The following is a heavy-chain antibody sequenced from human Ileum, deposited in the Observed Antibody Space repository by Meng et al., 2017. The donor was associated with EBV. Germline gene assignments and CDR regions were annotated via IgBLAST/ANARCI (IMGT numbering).Heavy chain of an antibody. CDR3: ARVNGDCFSTICYKGWFDP. V-gene: IGHV4-30-4*01. CDR2: IYYSGRT. D-gene: IGHD2-2*02. J-gene: IGHJ5*02. Sequence: HRQDRGPGLVEPPQPLPLTGTVSGCSVSSGNNYWIWIRQPPGKGLEWIGYIYYSGRTYYNPSLESRVTMSVDTSKNQFSLNLNSVTAADTAVYYCARVNGDCFSTICYKGWFDPWGQGTLVTVSS. CDR1: GCSVSSGNNY.